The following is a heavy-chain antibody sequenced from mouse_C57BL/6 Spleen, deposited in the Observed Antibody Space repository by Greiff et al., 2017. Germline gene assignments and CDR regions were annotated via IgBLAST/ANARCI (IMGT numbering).Heavy chain of an antibody. J-gene: IGHJ4*01. CDR3: ARDGRDYAMDY. D-gene: IGHD1-2*01. V-gene: IGHV1-54*01. Sequence: QVQLQQSGAELVRPGTSVKVSCKASGYAFTNYLIEWVKQRPGQGLEWIGVINPGSGGTNYNEKFKGKATLTADKSSSTAYMQLSSLTSEDSAVYFCARDGRDYAMDYWGQGTSVTVSS. CDR1: GYAFTNYL. CDR2: INPGSGGT.